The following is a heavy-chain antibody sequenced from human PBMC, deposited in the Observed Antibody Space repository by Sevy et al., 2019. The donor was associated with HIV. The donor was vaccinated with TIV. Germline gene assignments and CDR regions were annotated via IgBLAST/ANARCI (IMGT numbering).Heavy chain of an antibody. CDR3: ARSVRQLVHFFDY. J-gene: IGHJ4*02. D-gene: IGHD6-13*01. V-gene: IGHV3-33*01. CDR2: TWHDGSNK. CDR1: GFTFSSYG. Sequence: GESLKISCAASGFTFSSYGMHWVHHAPGKGLEWVAVTWHDGSNKYYADSVQGRFTISRDNSMNMLYLQMNSLRAEDTAVYYCARSVRQLVHFFDYWGQGTLVTVSS.